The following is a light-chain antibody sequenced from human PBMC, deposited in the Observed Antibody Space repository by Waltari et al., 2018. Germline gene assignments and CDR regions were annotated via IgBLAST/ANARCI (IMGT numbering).Light chain of an antibody. Sequence: QSVLTQTPSASGSPGQRVIISCSGSISNIGDNYVHWYQQLPGTAPKLLSYRNNQRPSGVPDRFSGSKSGTAASLAISGLRSEDEAHYHCAAWDDSLSGVVFGGGTKLTVL. CDR2: RNN. CDR1: ISNIGDNY. V-gene: IGLV1-47*01. J-gene: IGLJ2*01. CDR3: AAWDDSLSGVV.